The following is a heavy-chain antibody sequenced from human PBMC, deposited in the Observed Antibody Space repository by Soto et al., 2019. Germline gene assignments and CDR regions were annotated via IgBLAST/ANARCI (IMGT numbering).Heavy chain of an antibody. J-gene: IGHJ6*02. CDR3: WNLVVTIRSYQYHYGMDV. CDR1: GGTFSDYI. D-gene: IGHD2-2*01. Sequence: SVKVSCKASGGTFSDYIISWVRQAPGQGLEWMGKVIPFQNTTNYARNFQGRVTITADKSTSTAYMELSSLRSADTAVYYCWNLVVTIRSYQYHYGMDVWGQGTTVTVSS. CDR2: VIPFQNTT. V-gene: IGHV1-69*08.